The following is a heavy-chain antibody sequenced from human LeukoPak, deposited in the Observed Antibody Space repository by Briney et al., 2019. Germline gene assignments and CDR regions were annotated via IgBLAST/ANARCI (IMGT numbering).Heavy chain of an antibody. CDR3: ATGPLALVVVITPYFQH. J-gene: IGHJ1*01. V-gene: IGHV1-24*01. D-gene: IGHD3-22*01. CDR1: GYTLTGLS. Sequence: ASVKVSCKVSGYTLTGLSMHWVRQAPGKGLEWMGGFDPEDGETIYAQKFQGRVTMTEDTSTDTAYMELSSLRSEDTAVYYCATGPLALVVVITPYFQHWGQGTLVTVSS. CDR2: FDPEDGET.